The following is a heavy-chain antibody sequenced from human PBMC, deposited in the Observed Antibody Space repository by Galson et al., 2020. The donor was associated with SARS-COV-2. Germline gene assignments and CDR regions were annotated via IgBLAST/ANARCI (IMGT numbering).Heavy chain of an antibody. Sequence: GESLKISCAASGFTFSSYAMSWVRQAPGKGLEWVSAISGSGGSTYYADSVKGRFTISRDNSKNTLYLQMNSLRAEDTAVYYCAKDIGYLLNWYFDLWGRGTLVTVCS. J-gene: IGHJ2*01. CDR2: ISGSGGST. CDR3: AKDIGYLLNWYFDL. V-gene: IGHV3-23*01. D-gene: IGHD2-15*01. CDR1: GFTFSSYA.